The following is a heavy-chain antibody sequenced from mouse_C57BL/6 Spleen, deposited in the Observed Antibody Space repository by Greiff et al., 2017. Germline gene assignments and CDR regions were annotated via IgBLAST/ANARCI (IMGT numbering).Heavy chain of an antibody. CDR2: IDPSDSET. J-gene: IGHJ2*01. CDR3: ARYYDGYSYFDY. CDR1: GYTFTSYW. V-gene: IGHV1-52*01. Sequence: VQLQQPGAELVRPGSSVKLSCKASGYTFTSYWMHWVKQRPIQGLEWIGNIDPSDSETHYNQKFKDKATLTVDKSSSTAYMQLSSLTSEDSAVYYCARYYDGYSYFDYWGQGTTLTVSS. D-gene: IGHD2-3*01.